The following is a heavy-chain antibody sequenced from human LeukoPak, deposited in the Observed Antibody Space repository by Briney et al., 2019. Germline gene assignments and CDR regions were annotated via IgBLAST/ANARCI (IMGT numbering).Heavy chain of an antibody. CDR3: ATASRLSYDTFDI. CDR2: IFYDGSNK. CDR1: GFTFTNYA. V-gene: IGHV3-30*04. Sequence: GGSLRLSCAASGFTFTNYALHWVRQAPGKGLEWVAVIFYDGSNKYYADSVKGRFTISRDNSKDTLYLQMNSLRAEDTAVYYCATASRLSYDTFDIWGQGTVVTVSS. J-gene: IGHJ3*02. D-gene: IGHD2/OR15-2a*01.